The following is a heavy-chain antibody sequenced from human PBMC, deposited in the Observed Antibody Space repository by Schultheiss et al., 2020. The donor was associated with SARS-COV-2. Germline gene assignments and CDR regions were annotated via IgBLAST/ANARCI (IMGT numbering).Heavy chain of an antibody. J-gene: IGHJ4*02. CDR3: ARGGGCSSTSCYFGY. D-gene: IGHD2-2*01. CDR1: GFTFSSYA. V-gene: IGHV3-64D*06. CDR2: ISSNGGST. Sequence: GGSLRLSCSASGFTFSSYAMHWVRQAPGKGLEYVSAISSNGGSTYYADSVKGRFTISRDNSKNTLYLQMSSLRAEDTAVYYCARGGGCSSTSCYFGYWGQGTLVTVSS.